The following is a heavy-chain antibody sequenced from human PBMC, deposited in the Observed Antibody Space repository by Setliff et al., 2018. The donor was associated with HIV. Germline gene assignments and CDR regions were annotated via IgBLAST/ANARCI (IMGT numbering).Heavy chain of an antibody. CDR1: GGSNTNYH. CDR2: IYTSGST. V-gene: IGHV4-4*09. J-gene: IGHJ4*02. D-gene: IGHD1-26*01. CDR3: ARRGSYSSPETL. Sequence: SETLSLTCTVSGGSNTNYHWSWIRQPPGKGLQWIGYIYTSGSTNYNPSLKSRVTISVDTSKNQFSLKVSSVTAADTAVYYCARRGSYSSPETLWGQGTLVTVSS.